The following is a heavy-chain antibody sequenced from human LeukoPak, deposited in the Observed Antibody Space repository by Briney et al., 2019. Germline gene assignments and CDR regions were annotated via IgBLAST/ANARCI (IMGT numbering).Heavy chain of an antibody. CDR1: GFTFSSYG. CDR2: MSGSGGTT. V-gene: IGHV3-23*01. J-gene: IGHJ4*02. Sequence: GGSLRLSCAASGFTFSSYGMSWVRQAPGKGLEWVSAMSGSGGTTYYADSVKGRLTISRDNSKNTLYLQMNSLRAEDTAVYYCARRSGIAVAGAFDYWGQGTPVTVSS. CDR3: ARRSGIAVAGAFDY. D-gene: IGHD6-19*01.